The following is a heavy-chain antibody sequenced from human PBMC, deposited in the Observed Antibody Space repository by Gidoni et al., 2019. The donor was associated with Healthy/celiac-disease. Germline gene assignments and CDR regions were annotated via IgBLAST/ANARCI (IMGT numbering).Heavy chain of an antibody. CDR3: ARQLLYSSGWINEYYFDY. D-gene: IGHD6-19*01. Sequence: QLQLQESGPGLVKPSETLSLTCTVSGGSIRSSSYYWGWIRQPPGKGLEWIGSIYYSGSTYYNPSLKSRVTISVDTSKNQFSLKRSSVTAADTAVYYCARQLLYSSGWINEYYFDYWGQGTLVTVSS. CDR1: GGSIRSSSYY. J-gene: IGHJ4*02. CDR2: IYYSGST. V-gene: IGHV4-39*01.